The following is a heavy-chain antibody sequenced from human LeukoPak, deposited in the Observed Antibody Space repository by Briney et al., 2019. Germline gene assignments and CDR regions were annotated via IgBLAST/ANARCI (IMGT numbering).Heavy chain of an antibody. CDR2: ISWNRGSI. Sequence: PGGSLRLSCAASGFTFDDYAMHGVWHAPGKGLEWVSGISWNRGSIGYADSVKGRFTISRDNAKNSLYLQMNSLRAEDTALYYCAKDGAATYYYGMDVWGQGTTVTVSS. D-gene: IGHD2-15*01. J-gene: IGHJ6*02. CDR1: GFTFDDYA. V-gene: IGHV3-9*01. CDR3: AKDGAATYYYGMDV.